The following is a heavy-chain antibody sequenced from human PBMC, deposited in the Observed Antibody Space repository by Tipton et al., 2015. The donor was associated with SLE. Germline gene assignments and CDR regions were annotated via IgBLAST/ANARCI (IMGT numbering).Heavy chain of an antibody. J-gene: IGHJ4*02. CDR2: IYYSGST. CDR3: ASDSSGYYYFDY. Sequence: TLSLTCTVSGGSISSSSYYWGWIRQPPGKGLEWIGYIYYSGSTSYNPSLKSRVTISVDTSKNQFSLKLSSVTAADTAVYYCASDSSGYYYFDYWGQGTLVTVSS. D-gene: IGHD3-22*01. CDR1: GGSISSSSYY. V-gene: IGHV4-61*05.